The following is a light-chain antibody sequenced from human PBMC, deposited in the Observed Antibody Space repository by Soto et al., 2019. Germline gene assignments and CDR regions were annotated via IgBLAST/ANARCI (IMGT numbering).Light chain of an antibody. CDR1: QCVGGY. V-gene: IGKV3-11*01. J-gene: IGKJ4*01. Sequence: EIVLTQSPATLSLSPGERATLSCRARQCVGGYLDWYQQKPGQAPRLLIYDASNRASGIPARFSGSGSGTDFTLTISSLEPEDLAVYYCHQRSNWPPLTFGGGTKVEIK. CDR2: DAS. CDR3: HQRSNWPPLT.